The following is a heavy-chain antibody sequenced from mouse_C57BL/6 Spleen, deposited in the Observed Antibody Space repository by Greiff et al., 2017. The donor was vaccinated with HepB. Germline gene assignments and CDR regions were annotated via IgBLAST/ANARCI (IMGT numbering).Heavy chain of an antibody. J-gene: IGHJ4*01. V-gene: IGHV1-59*01. CDR2: IDPSDSYT. CDR1: GYTFTSYW. Sequence: QVQLQQPGAELVRPGPSVKLSCKASGYTFTSYWMHWVKQRPGQGLEWIGVIDPSDSYTNYNQKFKGKATLTVDTSASTAYMQLSSLTSEDSAVYYCARSRVYAMDYWGQGTSVTVSS. CDR3: ARSRVYAMDY.